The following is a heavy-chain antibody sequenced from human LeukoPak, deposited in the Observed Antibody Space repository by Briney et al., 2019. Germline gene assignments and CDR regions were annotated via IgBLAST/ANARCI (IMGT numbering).Heavy chain of an antibody. CDR2: ISSSSSYI. V-gene: IGHV3-21*01. Sequence: GGSLRLSCAASGFTFSSYSMNWVRQAPGKGLEWVSSISSSSSYIYYADSVKGRFTISRDNAKNSLYLQMNSLRAEDTAVYYCARVPSYHIADFDYWGQRTLVTVSS. CDR1: GFTFSSYS. J-gene: IGHJ4*02. CDR3: ARVPSYHIADFDY. D-gene: IGHD1-26*01.